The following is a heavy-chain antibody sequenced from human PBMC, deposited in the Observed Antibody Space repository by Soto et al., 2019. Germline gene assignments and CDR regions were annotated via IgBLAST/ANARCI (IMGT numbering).Heavy chain of an antibody. V-gene: IGHV3-23*01. CDR3: AKDRTARDSSSILRREYELDY. CDR2: LSGSVGSP. J-gene: IGHJ4*02. CDR1: GFTFSSYA. Sequence: GGSLRLSCAASGFTFSSYAMSLVRHAPGKGLSWVSALSGSVGSPYYADSVKGRFTSSRDNYKNPLYLQMNSLRAEGADVYNCAKDRTARDSSSILRREYELDYWGQGNLATVPS. D-gene: IGHD6-13*01.